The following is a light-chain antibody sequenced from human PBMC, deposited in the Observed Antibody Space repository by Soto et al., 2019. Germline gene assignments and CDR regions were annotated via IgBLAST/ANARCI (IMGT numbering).Light chain of an antibody. J-gene: IGLJ1*01. Sequence: QSALTQPASVSGSPGQSITISCTGTSSDVGGYSYVSWYQHHPGKAPKLMIYDVSSRPSGVSNRFSGSKSGNTASLTISGLQAEDEADYYCSSYTSSSTLYVFGTGTKPPS. CDR1: SSDVGGYSY. CDR3: SSYTSSSTLYV. CDR2: DVS. V-gene: IGLV2-14*03.